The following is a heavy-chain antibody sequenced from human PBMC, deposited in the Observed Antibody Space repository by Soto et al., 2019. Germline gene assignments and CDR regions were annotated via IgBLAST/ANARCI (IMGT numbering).Heavy chain of an antibody. CDR2: ISYDGSNK. Sequence: QVQLVESGGGVVQPGRSLRLSCAASGFTFSSYGMHWVRQAPGKGLEWVAVISYDGSNKYYADSVKGRFTISRDNSKNTLYLQMNSLRAEDTAVYYCAKSEVLMVYADPYYFDYWGQGTLVTVSS. V-gene: IGHV3-30*18. CDR1: GFTFSSYG. J-gene: IGHJ4*02. CDR3: AKSEVLMVYADPYYFDY. D-gene: IGHD2-8*01.